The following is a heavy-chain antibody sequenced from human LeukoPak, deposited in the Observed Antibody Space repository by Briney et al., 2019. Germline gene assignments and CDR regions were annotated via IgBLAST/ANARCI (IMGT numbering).Heavy chain of an antibody. CDR2: INPSGGST. CDR3: ARDIVVVPAAMYSLYYYYYYMDV. CDR1: GYTFTSYY. Sequence: ASVKVSCKASGYTFTSYYMHWVRQAPGQGLEWMGIINPSGGSTSYAQKFQGRVTITRDTPTSTVYMELSSLRSEDTAVYYCARDIVVVPAAMYSLYYYYYYMDVWGKGTTVTVSS. J-gene: IGHJ6*03. D-gene: IGHD2-2*01. V-gene: IGHV1-46*01.